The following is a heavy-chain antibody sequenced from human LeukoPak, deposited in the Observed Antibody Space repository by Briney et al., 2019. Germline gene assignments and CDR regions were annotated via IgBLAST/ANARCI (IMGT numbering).Heavy chain of an antibody. J-gene: IGHJ4*02. CDR1: GGSISSYY. CDR2: ISYSGST. V-gene: IGHV4-59*12. Sequence: SETLSLTCTVSGGSISSYYWTWIRQPPGKGLEWIGYISYSGSTDYNPSLKSRVTISVDTSRNQFSLSLSSVTAADTAVYYCARGYDWFDYWGQGTLVTVSS. CDR3: ARGYDWFDY. D-gene: IGHD3-3*01.